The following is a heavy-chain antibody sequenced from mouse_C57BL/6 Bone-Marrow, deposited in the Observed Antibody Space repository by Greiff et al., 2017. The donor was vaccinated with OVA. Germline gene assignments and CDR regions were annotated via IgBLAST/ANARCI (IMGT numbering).Heavy chain of an antibody. D-gene: IGHD2-5*01. Sequence: DVMLVESGGGLVKPGGSLKLSCAASGFTFSSYAMSWVRQTPEKRLEWVATISAGGSYTYYPDNVKGRFTISRDNAKNNLYLQMSHLKSEDTAMYYCARGGFYSKCDYWGQGTTLTVSS. CDR2: ISAGGSYT. CDR3: ARGGFYSKCDY. J-gene: IGHJ2*01. CDR1: GFTFSSYA. V-gene: IGHV5-4*03.